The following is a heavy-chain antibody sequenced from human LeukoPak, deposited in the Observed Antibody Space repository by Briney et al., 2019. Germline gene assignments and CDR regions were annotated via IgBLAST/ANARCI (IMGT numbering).Heavy chain of an antibody. Sequence: GGSLRLSCAASGFTASSNYMSWVRQAPGKGLEWVSVIYSGGSTYYADSVKGRFTISRDNSKNTLYLQMNTLRAEDTAVYYCARGPGSSVYASAIDYWGQGTLVTVSS. CDR3: ARGPGSSVYASAIDY. CDR1: GFTASSNY. J-gene: IGHJ4*02. D-gene: IGHD2-8*01. CDR2: IYSGGST. V-gene: IGHV3-53*01.